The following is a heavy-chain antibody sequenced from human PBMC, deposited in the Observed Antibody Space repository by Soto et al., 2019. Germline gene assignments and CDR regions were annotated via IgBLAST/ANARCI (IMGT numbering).Heavy chain of an antibody. D-gene: IGHD3-10*01. CDR3: ASPITMVRGVRYFDY. V-gene: IGHV4-39*01. J-gene: IGHJ4*02. CDR1: GGSISSSSYY. CDR2: IYNSGRT. Sequence: QLQLQESGPGLVKPSETLSLTCTVSGGSISSSSYYWGWIRQPPGKGLEWIGHIYNSGRTYYNPSLKSRVTISVDTSKNRFSLKLSSVSAADTATYYCASPITMVRGVRYFDYWGQGTLVTVSS.